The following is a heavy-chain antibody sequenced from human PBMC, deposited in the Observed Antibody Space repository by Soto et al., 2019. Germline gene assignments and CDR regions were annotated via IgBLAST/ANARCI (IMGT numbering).Heavy chain of an antibody. CDR1: GGSISSSSYY. Sequence: SETLSLTCTVSGGSISSSSYYWGWIRQPPGKGLEWIGSIYYSGSAYYNPSLKSRVTISVDTSKNQFSLKLTSVTAADTAVYYCARDEEYYDSSGPDYWGQGTLVTVSS. D-gene: IGHD3-22*01. CDR2: IYYSGSA. V-gene: IGHV4-39*02. J-gene: IGHJ4*02. CDR3: ARDEEYYDSSGPDY.